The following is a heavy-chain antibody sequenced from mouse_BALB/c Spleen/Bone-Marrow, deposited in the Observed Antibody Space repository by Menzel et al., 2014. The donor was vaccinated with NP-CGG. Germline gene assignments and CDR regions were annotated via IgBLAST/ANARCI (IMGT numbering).Heavy chain of an antibody. D-gene: IGHD2-3*01. Sequence: EVMLVESGGGLVQPGGSLKLSCATSGFTFSDYCMYWVRQTPEKRLEWVAYISNGGGSTYYPDTVKGRFTISRDNAKNTLYLQMSRLKSEDTAMYYCARRGWYYAMDYWGQGTSVTVSS. V-gene: IGHV5-12*02. CDR2: ISNGGGST. J-gene: IGHJ4*01. CDR1: GFTFSDYC. CDR3: ARRGWYYAMDY.